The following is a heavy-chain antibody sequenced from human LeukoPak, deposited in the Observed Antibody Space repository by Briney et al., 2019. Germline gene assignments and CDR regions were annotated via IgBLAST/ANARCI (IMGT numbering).Heavy chain of an antibody. D-gene: IGHD6-13*01. CDR3: ATWPGGSSFIAAGDALDI. J-gene: IGHJ3*02. CDR1: GFTFDDYA. CDR2: ISGDGGTT. Sequence: GGSLRLSCAASGFTFDDYAMQWVRQAPGRGLEWVSLISGDGGTTYYADSVKGRFTISRDNSKNSLYLQMNSLRTEDTALYYCATWPGGSSFIAAGDALDIWGQGTMVTVSS. V-gene: IGHV3-43*02.